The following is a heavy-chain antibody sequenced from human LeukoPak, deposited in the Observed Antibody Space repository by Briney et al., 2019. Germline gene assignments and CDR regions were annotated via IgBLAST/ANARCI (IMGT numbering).Heavy chain of an antibody. D-gene: IGHD2-15*01. CDR3: ARDRGGCGGGSCYSAFDI. CDR2: ISYDGSNK. CDR1: GFTFSSYA. Sequence: GGSLRLSCAASGFTFSSYAMHWVRQAPGKGLEWVAVISYDGSNKYYADSVKGRFTISRDNSKNTLYLQMNSLRAEDTAVYYCARDRGGCGGGSCYSAFDIWGQGTMVTVSS. V-gene: IGHV3-30-3*01. J-gene: IGHJ3*02.